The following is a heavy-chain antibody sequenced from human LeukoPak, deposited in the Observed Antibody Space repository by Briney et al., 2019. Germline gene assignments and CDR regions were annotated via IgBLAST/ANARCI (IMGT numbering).Heavy chain of an antibody. Sequence: ASVKVSCKASGYTFTSYDINWVRQATGQGLEWMGWKNPNSGNTGYAQKFQGRVTMTRNTSISTAYMELSSLRSEDTAVYYCARLQPRGPYYFDYWGQGTLVTVSS. V-gene: IGHV1-8*01. J-gene: IGHJ4*02. D-gene: IGHD4-11*01. CDR1: GYTFTSYD. CDR2: KNPNSGNT. CDR3: ARLQPRGPYYFDY.